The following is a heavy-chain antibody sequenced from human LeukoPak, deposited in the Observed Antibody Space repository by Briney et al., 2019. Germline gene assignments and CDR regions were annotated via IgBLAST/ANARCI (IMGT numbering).Heavy chain of an antibody. CDR1: GYTFTSYG. Sequence: GASVKVSCKASGYTFTSYGVTWVRQAPGQGLEWMGWISAYNGNTTYAQKLQGRVTMTTDTSTSTVHMELRSLRSDDTAVYYCARDFRTYFDFWSTYYIFDYWGQGTLVTVSS. V-gene: IGHV1-18*01. D-gene: IGHD3-3*01. J-gene: IGHJ4*02. CDR2: ISAYNGNT. CDR3: ARDFRTYFDFWSTYYIFDY.